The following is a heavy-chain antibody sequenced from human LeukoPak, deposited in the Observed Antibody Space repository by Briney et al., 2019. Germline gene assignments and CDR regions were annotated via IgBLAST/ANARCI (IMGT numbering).Heavy chain of an antibody. CDR3: AKGPYYYDSSGYYADY. V-gene: IGHV3-33*06. CDR1: GFTFSSYG. CDR2: IWYDGSNK. Sequence: GGSLRLSCAASGFTFSSYGMHWVRQAPGKGLEWVAVIWYDGSNKYYADSVKGRFTISRDNSKNTLYLQMNSLRAEDTAVYYCAKGPYYYDSSGYYADYWGQGTPVTVSS. J-gene: IGHJ4*02. D-gene: IGHD3-22*01.